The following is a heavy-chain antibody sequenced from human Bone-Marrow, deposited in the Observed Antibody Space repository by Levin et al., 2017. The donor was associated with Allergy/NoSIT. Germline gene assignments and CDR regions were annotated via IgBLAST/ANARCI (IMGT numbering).Heavy chain of an antibody. CDR1: GFSLSNGGMG. V-gene: IGHV2-26*01. Sequence: SGPTLVKPTETLTLTCIVSGFSLSNGGMGVSWIRPPPGKALEWLAHIFSNDENSYSTSLKSRLTISKDTPKSQVVLTMTDMDPVDTATYYCARAFVHDYGDNWRNFYYSLDVWGQGTTVTVSS. CDR3: ARAFVHDYGDNWRNFYYSLDV. D-gene: IGHD4-23*01. J-gene: IGHJ6*02. CDR2: IFSNDEN.